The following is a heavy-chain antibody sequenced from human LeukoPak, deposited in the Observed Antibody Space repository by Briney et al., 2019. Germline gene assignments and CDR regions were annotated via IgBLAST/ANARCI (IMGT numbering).Heavy chain of an antibody. J-gene: IGHJ4*02. CDR3: ARDQLVYYYGSGSYYTRRGDDY. D-gene: IGHD3-10*01. V-gene: IGHV3-7*01. CDR2: IKQDGSEK. Sequence: PGGSLRLSCAASGFTFSSYWMSWVRQAPGKGLEWVANIKQDGSEKYYVDSVKGRFTISRDNAKNSLYLQMNRLRAEDTAVYYCARDQLVYYYGSGSYYTRRGDDYWGQGTLVTVSS. CDR1: GFTFSSYW.